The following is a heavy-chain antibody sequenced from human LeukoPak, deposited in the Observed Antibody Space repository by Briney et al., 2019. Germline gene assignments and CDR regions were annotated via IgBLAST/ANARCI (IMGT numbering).Heavy chain of an antibody. CDR3: GTNRAFDI. Sequence: AGSRRLSSAASGFTSSNAWMNWVRQPPRKGMEWVGSIKTKSGGGTTDYGGSVKGRLTILRNDSKNTRYLRMNSLKVEDTAVYYCGTNRAFDIWGQGTMVTVSS. J-gene: IGHJ3*02. CDR1: GFTSSNAW. V-gene: IGHV3-15*01. CDR2: IKTKSGGGTT.